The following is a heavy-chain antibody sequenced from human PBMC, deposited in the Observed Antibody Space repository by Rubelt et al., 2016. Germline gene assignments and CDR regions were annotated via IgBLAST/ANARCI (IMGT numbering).Heavy chain of an antibody. CDR1: GGSFSGYY. Sequence: QVQLQQWGAGLLKPSETLSLTCAVYGGSFSGYYWSWIRQPPGKGLEWIGEINHSGSTNYNPSLKSRVTISVDTSKNQFSLKLSSVTAADTAVYYCARVLDSSGWYSDYWGQGTLVTVSS. CDR3: ARVLDSSGWYSDY. V-gene: IGHV4-34*01. CDR2: INHSGST. J-gene: IGHJ4*02. D-gene: IGHD6-19*01.